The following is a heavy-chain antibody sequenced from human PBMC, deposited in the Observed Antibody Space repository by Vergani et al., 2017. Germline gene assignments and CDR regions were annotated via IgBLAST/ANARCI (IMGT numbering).Heavy chain of an antibody. CDR2: IIPIFGTA. D-gene: IGHD5-24*01. V-gene: IGHV1-69*13. J-gene: IGHJ6*02. CDR1: GYTFTSYA. Sequence: QVQLVQSGAEVKKPGASVKVSCKASGYTFTSYAISWVRQAPGQGLEWMGGIIPIFGTANYAQKFQGRVTITADESTSTAYMELSSLRSEDTAVYYCARAGVEMGDYYYGMDVWGQGTTVTVSS. CDR3: ARAGVEMGDYYYGMDV.